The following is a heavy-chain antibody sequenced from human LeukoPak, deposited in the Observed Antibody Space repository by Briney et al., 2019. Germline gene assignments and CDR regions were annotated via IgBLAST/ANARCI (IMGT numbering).Heavy chain of an antibody. Sequence: GESLKISCKGSGYNFATYWIGWVRQMPGKGLEWMGFVYPADSDTRYSLSFQGQVTISADRSISTAYLQWSSLRASDTAMYYCTRQVYGSTSGGWFDPWGQGTLVTVSS. D-gene: IGHD1-26*01. V-gene: IGHV5-51*01. CDR1: GYNFATYW. J-gene: IGHJ5*02. CDR2: VYPADSDT. CDR3: TRQVYGSTSGGWFDP.